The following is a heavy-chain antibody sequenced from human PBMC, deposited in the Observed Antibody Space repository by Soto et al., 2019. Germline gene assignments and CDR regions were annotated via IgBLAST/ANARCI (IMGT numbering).Heavy chain of an antibody. D-gene: IGHD2-15*01. V-gene: IGHV2-5*02. CDR3: AHRTGDAALFDY. Sequence: QITLKESGPTLVKPTQTLTLTCTSSGFSLSTSGVSMGWVRQPPGRALEWLALIYWDDDKHYSPSLKSRLTITKDISNNLVVPTMTNMDPVDTATYYCAHRTGDAALFDYWGQGTLVTVSS. CDR1: GFSLSTSGVS. J-gene: IGHJ4*02. CDR2: IYWDDDK.